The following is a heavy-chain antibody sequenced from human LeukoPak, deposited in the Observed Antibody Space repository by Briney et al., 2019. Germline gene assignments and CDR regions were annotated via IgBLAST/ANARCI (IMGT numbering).Heavy chain of an antibody. CDR1: GGSISSGDYY. J-gene: IGHJ5*02. CDR2: IYYSGST. CDR3: ARLLSSSWYGYNWFDP. Sequence: SETLSLTCTVSGGSISSGDYYWSWIRQPPGKGLEWIGYIYYSGSTYYNPSLKSRVTISVDTSKNQFSLKLSSVTAADTAVYYCARLLSSSWYGYNWFDPWGQGTLVTVSS. D-gene: IGHD6-13*01. V-gene: IGHV4-30-4*01.